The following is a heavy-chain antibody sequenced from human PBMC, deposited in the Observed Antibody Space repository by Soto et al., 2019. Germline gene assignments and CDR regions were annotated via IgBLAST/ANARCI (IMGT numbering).Heavy chain of an antibody. CDR1: GYTFTYNA. J-gene: IGHJ4*02. D-gene: IGHD6-19*01. CDR3: ARLPRIGVAVYDF. Sequence: QVQLVQSGSEVKKPGASVRVTCKASGYTFTYNAIHWVRQAPGQRLEWMGWINAGNGDTKYSQKFQGRVTITTDTSASTAYRELSSLRSEDTAVYFCARLPRIGVAVYDFWGQGTLVTVSS. CDR2: INAGNGDT. V-gene: IGHV1-3*01.